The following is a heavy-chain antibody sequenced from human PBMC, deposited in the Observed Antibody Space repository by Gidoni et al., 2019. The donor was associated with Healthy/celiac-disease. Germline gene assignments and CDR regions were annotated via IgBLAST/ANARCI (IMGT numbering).Heavy chain of an antibody. Sequence: STYYNPSLKSRVTISVDTSKNQFSLKLSSVTAADTAVYYCARGPYDYVWGSYRPPLYWGQGTLVTVSS. V-gene: IGHV4-39*01. J-gene: IGHJ4*02. CDR2: ST. CDR3: ARGPYDYVWGSYRPPLY. D-gene: IGHD3-16*02.